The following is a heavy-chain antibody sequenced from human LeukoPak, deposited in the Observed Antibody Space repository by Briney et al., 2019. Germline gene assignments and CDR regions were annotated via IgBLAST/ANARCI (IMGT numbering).Heavy chain of an antibody. D-gene: IGHD2-15*01. CDR3: ARNSHSNGMDV. Sequence: GESLRISCKGSVYTFTTYWIGWVRQMPGEGLEWMGIIYPGDSDTTYSPSFQGQVTFSADKSISTAYLQWRSLKASDTAMYYCARNSHSNGMDVWGQGTTVTVSS. J-gene: IGHJ6*02. V-gene: IGHV5-51*01. CDR2: IYPGDSDT. CDR1: VYTFTTYW.